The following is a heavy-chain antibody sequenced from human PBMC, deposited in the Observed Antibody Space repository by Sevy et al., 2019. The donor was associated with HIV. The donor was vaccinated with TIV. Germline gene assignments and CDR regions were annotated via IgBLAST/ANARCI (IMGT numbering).Heavy chain of an antibody. J-gene: IGHJ6*02. Sequence: GGSLRLSCAASGFTFSSYSMNWVRQAPGKGLEWVSYISSSSSTIYYADSVKGRFTISRDNAKNSLYLQMNSLRDEDTAVYYCARDRAVRGVSYYSYGMDVWGQGTTVTVS. D-gene: IGHD3-10*01. CDR1: GFTFSSYS. V-gene: IGHV3-48*02. CDR3: ARDRAVRGVSYYSYGMDV. CDR2: ISSSSSTI.